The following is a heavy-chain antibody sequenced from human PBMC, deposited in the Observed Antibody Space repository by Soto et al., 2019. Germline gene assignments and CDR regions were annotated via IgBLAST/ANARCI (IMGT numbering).Heavy chain of an antibody. D-gene: IGHD6-13*01. CDR3: AREGSSSWYDYYYYYMDV. CDR2: IYSGGST. Sequence: GGSLRLSCAASGFTVSSNYMSWVRQAPGKGLEWVSVIYSGGSTYYADSVKGRSTISRDNSKNTLYLQMNSLRAEDTAVYYCAREGSSSWYDYYYYYMDVWGKGTTVTVSS. V-gene: IGHV3-66*01. J-gene: IGHJ6*03. CDR1: GFTVSSNY.